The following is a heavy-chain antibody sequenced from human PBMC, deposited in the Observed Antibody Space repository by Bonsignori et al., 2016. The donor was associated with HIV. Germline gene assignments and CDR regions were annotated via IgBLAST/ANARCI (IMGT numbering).Heavy chain of an antibody. CDR2: IKQDGSEK. V-gene: IGHV3-7*01. CDR3: ARDSPVWELLHAFDI. J-gene: IGHJ3*02. Sequence: GGSLRLSCAASGFTFSSYWMSWVRQAPGKGLEWVANIKQDGSEKYYVDSVKGRFTISRDNAKNSLYLQMNSLRAEDTAVYYCARDSPVWELLHAFDIWGQGTMVTVSS. D-gene: IGHD1-26*01. CDR1: GFTFSSYW.